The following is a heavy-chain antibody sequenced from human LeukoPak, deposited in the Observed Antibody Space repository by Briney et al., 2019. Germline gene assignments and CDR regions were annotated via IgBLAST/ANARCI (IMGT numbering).Heavy chain of an antibody. CDR2: IIPILNIA. CDR3: ARDLSAVAGTGYFDL. D-gene: IGHD6-19*01. Sequence: SVKVSCKASGGTFSSYAISWVRQAPGQGLEWMGRIIPILNIADNAQKFQGRMTITADKSTSTAYMELSSLRSEDTAVYYCARDLSAVAGTGYFDLWGRGTLVTVSS. CDR1: GGTFSSYA. V-gene: IGHV1-69*04. J-gene: IGHJ2*01.